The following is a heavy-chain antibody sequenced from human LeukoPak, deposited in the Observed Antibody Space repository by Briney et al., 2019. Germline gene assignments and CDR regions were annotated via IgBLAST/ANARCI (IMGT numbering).Heavy chain of an antibody. Sequence: GGSLRLSCAASGFTFSSYSMNWVRQAPGKGLEWISYISSSSDTIYYAGSVKGRFTISRDNAKNSLFLQMSSLRAEDTAAYYCAVYCSSSDCYDSASKKYFDQWGQGTLGTGSS. CDR2: ISSSSDTI. J-gene: IGHJ4*02. CDR3: AVYCSSSDCYDSASKKYFDQ. D-gene: IGHD2-2*01. V-gene: IGHV3-48*01. CDR1: GFTFSSYS.